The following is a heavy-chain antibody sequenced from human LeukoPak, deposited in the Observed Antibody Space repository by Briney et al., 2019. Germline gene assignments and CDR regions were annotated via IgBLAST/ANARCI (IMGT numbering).Heavy chain of an antibody. J-gene: IGHJ4*02. CDR2: IYHSGST. V-gene: IGHV4-38-2*02. CDR1: GYSISSGYY. CDR3: ARGGDYEHGYFDY. D-gene: IGHD4-17*01. Sequence: SETLSLTCTVSGYSISSGYYWGWIRQPPGKGLEWIGSIYHSGSTYYNPSLKSRVTISVDTSKNQFSLKLSSVTAADTAVHYCARGGDYEHGYFDYWGQGTLVTVSS.